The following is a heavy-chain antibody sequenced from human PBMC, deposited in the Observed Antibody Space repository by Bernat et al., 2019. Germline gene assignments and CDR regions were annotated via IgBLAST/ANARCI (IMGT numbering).Heavy chain of an antibody. Sequence: EVQLVESGGGVVKPGGSLRLSCAGSGFTLSDAWMSWVRQAPGKGLEWVGCSKGRTGGGTPDYAAPAKGRFTVSRDDSKNTMYLHMNSLTTEDTAVYYCTWLGRDFDYWGQGTQVTVSS. CDR1: GFTLSDAW. V-gene: IGHV3-15*01. CDR3: TWLGRDFDY. J-gene: IGHJ4*02. D-gene: IGHD6-19*01. CDR2: SKGRTGGGTP.